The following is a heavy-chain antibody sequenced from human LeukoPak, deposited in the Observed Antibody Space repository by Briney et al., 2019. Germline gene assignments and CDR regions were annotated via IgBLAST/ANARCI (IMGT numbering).Heavy chain of an antibody. Sequence: SETLSLTCTVSGGSISSSSYYWGWIRQPPGKGREWMGSIYYSGSTYYNPSLKSRVTISVDTSKNQFSLKLSSVTAADTAVYYCASWAAGYYYYYYMDVWGKGTTVTVSS. CDR3: ASWAAGYYYYYYMDV. J-gene: IGHJ6*03. V-gene: IGHV4-39*07. CDR1: GGSISSSSYY. CDR2: IYYSGST. D-gene: IGHD6-13*01.